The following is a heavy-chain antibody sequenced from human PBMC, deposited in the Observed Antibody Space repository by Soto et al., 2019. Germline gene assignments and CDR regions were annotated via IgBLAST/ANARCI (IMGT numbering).Heavy chain of an antibody. D-gene: IGHD4-17*01. CDR1: GFTFSSYA. CDR3: AKDNYGGKGPDAFDI. CDR2: IRGSGGST. V-gene: IGHV3-23*01. J-gene: IGHJ3*02. Sequence: EVQLLESGGGVVQPGGSLRLSCAASGFTFSSYAMNWLRQAPGTGLQWVSAIRGSGGSTYYADSVRGRFTISRDNSKNTLYLQMNSLRAADTAVYYCAKDNYGGKGPDAFDIWGQGTMVTVSS.